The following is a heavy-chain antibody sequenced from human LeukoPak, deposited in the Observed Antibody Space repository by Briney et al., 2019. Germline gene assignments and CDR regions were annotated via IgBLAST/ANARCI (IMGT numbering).Heavy chain of an antibody. CDR2: IYDSGGST. CDR1: GFTFSSYA. Sequence: AGSLRLSCAASGFTFSSYARSWVRQAPGKGLEWFSAIYDSGGSTYYTDSGKGRFTTSRNNSNNSLALQRNSLRAEDTALYYGVFYYYDRRGYHRWGQGPLVSVSS. D-gene: IGHD3-22*01. V-gene: IGHV3-23*01. J-gene: IGHJ5*02. CDR3: VFYYYDRRGYHR.